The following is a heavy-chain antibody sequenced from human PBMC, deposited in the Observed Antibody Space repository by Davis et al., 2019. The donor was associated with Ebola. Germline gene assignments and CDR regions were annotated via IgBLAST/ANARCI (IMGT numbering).Heavy chain of an antibody. V-gene: IGHV1-18*01. J-gene: IGHJ4*02. CDR3: ARGYSGYDPNDY. CDR2: ISAYNGDT. Sequence: ASVKVSCKASGGTFSSYAISWVRQAPGQGLEWMGWISAYNGDTNYAQKLQGRVTMTTDTSTSTAYMELGSLRSDDTAVYYCARGYSGYDPNDYWGQGTLVTVSS. D-gene: IGHD5-12*01. CDR1: GGTFSSYA.